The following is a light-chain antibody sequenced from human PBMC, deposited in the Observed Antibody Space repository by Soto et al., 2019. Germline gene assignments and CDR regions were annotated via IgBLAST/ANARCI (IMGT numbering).Light chain of an antibody. CDR3: SSFTTSHTYV. CDR2: VVS. Sequence: QSVLTQPRSVSGSPGQSVTISCTGTNSDVGGYNYVSWYQQYPGKAPKLLIYVVSGRPSGVPHRFSGSKSGNAASLTISGLQAEDEADYYCSSFTTSHTYVFGTGTKVTVL. CDR1: NSDVGGYNY. J-gene: IGLJ1*01. V-gene: IGLV2-11*01.